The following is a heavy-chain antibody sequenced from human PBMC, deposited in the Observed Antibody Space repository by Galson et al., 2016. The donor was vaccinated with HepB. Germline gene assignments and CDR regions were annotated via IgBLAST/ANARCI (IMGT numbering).Heavy chain of an antibody. D-gene: IGHD3-10*01. V-gene: IGHV1-46*01. CDR2: IYTSGGTT. CDR1: GYTFTNYY. J-gene: IGHJ6*02. Sequence: SVKVSCKASGYTFTNYYIHWVRQAPGQGLEWMGIIYTSGGTTSLAQTFQGRVTMTMDTTTSTGYMELSSLRSEDTAVYFCARDSDALRTDHEHSFYYYGLDVWGQGTTVTVSS. CDR3: ARDSDALRTDHEHSFYYYGLDV.